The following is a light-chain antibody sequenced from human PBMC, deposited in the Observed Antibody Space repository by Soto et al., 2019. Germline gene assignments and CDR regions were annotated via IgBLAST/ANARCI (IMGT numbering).Light chain of an antibody. J-gene: IGKJ2*01. Sequence: DIVMTQSPATLSGSPGERATLSCRASQSVSSNLACYQQKPGQAPRLLIYGASSRATGIPATFSGSGSGTEFTLTISSLQSEDFAVYYCQQYYNWPYTFGQGTKLDIK. CDR3: QQYYNWPYT. V-gene: IGKV3-15*01. CDR2: GAS. CDR1: QSVSSN.